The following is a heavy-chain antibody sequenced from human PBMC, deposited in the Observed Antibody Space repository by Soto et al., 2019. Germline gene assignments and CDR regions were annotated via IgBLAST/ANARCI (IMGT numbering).Heavy chain of an antibody. D-gene: IGHD6-13*01. V-gene: IGHV4-30-4*01. CDR1: GGSISSGDYY. CDR2: IYYSGST. CDR3: ARDHQQLVPAYYYSGMDV. J-gene: IGHJ6*02. Sequence: QVQLQESGPGLVKPSQTLSLTCTVSGGSISSGDYYWSWIRQPPGKGLEWIGYIYYSGSTYYNPSLKSRVTISVDTSQNQFSLKLSSVTAADTAVYYCARDHQQLVPAYYYSGMDVWGQGTTVTVSS.